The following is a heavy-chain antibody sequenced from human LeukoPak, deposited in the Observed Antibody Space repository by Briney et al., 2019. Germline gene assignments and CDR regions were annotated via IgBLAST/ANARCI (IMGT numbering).Heavy chain of an antibody. J-gene: IGHJ4*02. CDR2: INPNSGGT. V-gene: IGHV1-2*02. Sequence: ASVKVSCKASGYTFTGYYMHWVRQAPGQGLEWMGWINPNSGGTNYAQKFQGRVTMTRDTSISTAYMELSRLRSDDTAVYYCATVVRWWELPPDYWGQGTLVTVSS. CDR3: ATVVRWWELPPDY. D-gene: IGHD1-26*01. CDR1: GYTFTGYY.